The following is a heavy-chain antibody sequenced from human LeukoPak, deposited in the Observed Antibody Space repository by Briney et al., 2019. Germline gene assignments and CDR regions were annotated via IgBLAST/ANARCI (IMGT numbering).Heavy chain of an antibody. V-gene: IGHV3-7*04. D-gene: IGHD4-17*01. CDR1: GFAFSSYW. Sequence: PGGSLRLSCAASGFAFSSYWMNWARQAPGKGMEWVASINHNGNVNYYVDSVKGRFTISRDNSKNTLYLQMNSLKTEDTAVYYCARGSLDYGDSIKVSRKAYDSWGQGTLVTVSS. CDR2: INHNGNVN. J-gene: IGHJ4*02. CDR3: ARGSLDYGDSIKVSRKAYDS.